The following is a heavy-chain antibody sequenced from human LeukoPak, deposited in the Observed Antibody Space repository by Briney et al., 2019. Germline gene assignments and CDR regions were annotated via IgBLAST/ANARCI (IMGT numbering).Heavy chain of an antibody. Sequence: SETLSLTCTVSGGSISSYYWSWIRQPPGKGLEWIGYIYYSGSTNYNPSLKSRVTISVDTSKNQFSLKLSSVTAADTAVYYCARGDFGIPTDYWGQGTLVTVSS. J-gene: IGHJ4*02. D-gene: IGHD3-10*01. CDR3: ARGDFGIPTDY. V-gene: IGHV4-59*01. CDR1: GGSISSYY. CDR2: IYYSGST.